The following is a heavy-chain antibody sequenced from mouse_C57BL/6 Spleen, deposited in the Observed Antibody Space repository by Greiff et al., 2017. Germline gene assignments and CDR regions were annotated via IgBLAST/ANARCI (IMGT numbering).Heavy chain of an antibody. CDR3: ARGGDFDV. Sequence: EVKLVESEGGLVQPGSSMKLSCTASGFTFSDYYMAWVRQVPEKGLEWVANINYDGSSTYYLDSLKSRFIISRDNAKNILYLQMSSLKSEDTATYYCARGGDFDVWGTGTTVTVSS. J-gene: IGHJ1*03. V-gene: IGHV5-16*01. CDR1: GFTFSDYY. CDR2: INYDGSST.